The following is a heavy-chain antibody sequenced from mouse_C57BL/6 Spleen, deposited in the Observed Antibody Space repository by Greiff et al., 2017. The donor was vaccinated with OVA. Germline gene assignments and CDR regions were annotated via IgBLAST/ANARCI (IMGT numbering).Heavy chain of an antibody. D-gene: IGHD2-2*01. J-gene: IGHJ4*01. CDR1: GYSFTGYF. CDR2: INPYNGDT. CDR3: ARKGYDSYAMDY. V-gene: IGHV1-20*01. Sequence: VQLQQSGPELVKPGDSVKISCKASGYSFTGYFMNWVMQSHGKSLEWIGRINPYNGDTFYNQKFKGKATLTVDKSSSTAHMELRSLTSEDSAVYYCARKGYDSYAMDYWGQGTSVTVSS.